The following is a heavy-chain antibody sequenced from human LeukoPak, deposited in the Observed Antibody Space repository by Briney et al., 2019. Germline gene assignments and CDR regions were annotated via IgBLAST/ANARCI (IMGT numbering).Heavy chain of an antibody. CDR1: GGSINGYY. Sequence: SETLSLTCTVSGGSINGYYCSWIRQPPGRGLEWIGYIYYSGNTIYSPSLKSRVTISVDASRNQFSLRLSSVTAADTAVYFCARHGIGAVPAEYVDYWGQGTLVTVSS. CDR3: ARHGIGAVPAEYVDY. D-gene: IGHD6-19*01. J-gene: IGHJ4*02. V-gene: IGHV4-59*08. CDR2: IYYSGNT.